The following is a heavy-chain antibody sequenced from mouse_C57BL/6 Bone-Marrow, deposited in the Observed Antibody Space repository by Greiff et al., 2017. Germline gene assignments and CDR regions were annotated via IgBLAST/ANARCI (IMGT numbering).Heavy chain of an antibody. CDR3: ARSGAETAWFAY. CDR2: IYPRDGST. D-gene: IGHD3-3*01. Sequence: VQLQQSDAELVKPGASVKISCKVSGYTFTDHTIPWMKQRPEQGLEWIGYIYPRDGSTKYTEKFKGKATLTADKSSSTAYMHLISLTSEDSAVYFCARSGAETAWFAYWGQGTLVTVSA. J-gene: IGHJ3*01. CDR1: GYTFTDHT. V-gene: IGHV1-78*01.